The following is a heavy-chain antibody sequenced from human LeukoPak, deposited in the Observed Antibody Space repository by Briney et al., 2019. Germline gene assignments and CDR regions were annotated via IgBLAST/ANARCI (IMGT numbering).Heavy chain of an antibody. CDR1: GGSISSGGYY. V-gene: IGHV4-31*03. CDR3: ARGQTVSVDY. CDR2: IYYSGST. D-gene: IGHD4-17*01. Sequence: SETLSLTCTVSGGSISSGGYYWRWIRQHPGKGLEWIGYIYYSGSTYYNPSLKSRVTISVDTSKNQFSLKLSSVTAADAAVYYCARGQTVSVDYWGQGTLVTVSS. J-gene: IGHJ4*02.